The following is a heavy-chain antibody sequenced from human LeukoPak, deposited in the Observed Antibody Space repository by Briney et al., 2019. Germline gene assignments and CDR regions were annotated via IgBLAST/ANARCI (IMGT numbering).Heavy chain of an antibody. J-gene: IGHJ6*02. D-gene: IGHD4-11*01. CDR1: GGSIRSGDYS. V-gene: IGHV4-31*03. CDR3: ARDHTETSSLNFRNYYYYGMDI. CDR2: IYYSGST. Sequence: LSLTCTVSGGSIRSGDYSWNWIRQHPGKGLEWIGYIYYSGSTYYNPSLTSRVTMSVDTSKNQFSLKLSSVTAADTAIYYCARDHTETSSLNFRNYYYYGMDIWGQGTTVIVSS.